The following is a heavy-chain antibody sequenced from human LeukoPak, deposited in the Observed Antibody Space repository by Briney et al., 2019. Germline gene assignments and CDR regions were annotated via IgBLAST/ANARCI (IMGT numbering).Heavy chain of an antibody. V-gene: IGHV4-38-2*01. D-gene: IGHD1-1*01. CDR1: GYSISSGYY. Sequence: PSETLSLTCAVSGYSISSGYYWGWIRQPPGKGLEWLRSIYHSGSTNYNPSLKSRVTISVDTSKNQFSLKLSSVTAADTAVYYCARAASSGGDYFDYWGQGTLVTVSS. CDR2: IYHSGST. CDR3: ARAASSGGDYFDY. J-gene: IGHJ4*02.